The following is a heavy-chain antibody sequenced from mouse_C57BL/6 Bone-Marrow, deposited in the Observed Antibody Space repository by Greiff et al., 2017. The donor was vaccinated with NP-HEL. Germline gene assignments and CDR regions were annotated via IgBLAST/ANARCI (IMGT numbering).Heavy chain of an antibody. D-gene: IGHD2-5*01. Sequence: EVQLQQSGPELVKPGASVKIPCKASGYTFTDYNMDWVKPSHGKSLEWIGDINPNNGGTIYNQKFKGKATLTVDKSSSTAYMELRSLTSEDTAVYYCATAYYSKFAYWGQGTLVTVSA. CDR1: GYTFTDYN. J-gene: IGHJ3*01. V-gene: IGHV1-18*01. CDR3: ATAYYSKFAY. CDR2: INPNNGGT.